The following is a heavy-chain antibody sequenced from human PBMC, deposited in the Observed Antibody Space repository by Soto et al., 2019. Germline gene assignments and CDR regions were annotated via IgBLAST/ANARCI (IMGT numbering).Heavy chain of an antibody. CDR1: GDSINPYY. J-gene: IGHJ6*02. Sequence: SETLSLTCTVSGDSINPYYWTWVRQAPGKGLEWIGYISYSGSTNYNPSLKSRLTILLNTSKKHFSLKLSSVTAADTALYYCARGTRATQYYNYFYGMDVWGQGTTVTVSS. CDR3: ARGTRATQYYNYFYGMDV. CDR2: ISYSGST. V-gene: IGHV4-59*01. D-gene: IGHD4-4*01.